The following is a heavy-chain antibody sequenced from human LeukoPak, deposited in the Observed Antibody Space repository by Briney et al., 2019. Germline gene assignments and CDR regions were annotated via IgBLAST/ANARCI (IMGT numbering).Heavy chain of an antibody. CDR1: GYTFTSYA. V-gene: IGHV1-2*04. D-gene: IGHD2-2*01. CDR2: INPNSGGT. Sequence: ASVKVSCKASGYTFTSYAMNWVRQAPGQGLEWMGWINPNSGGTNYAQKFQGWVTMTRDTSISTAYMELSRLRSDDTAVYYCARGTGDIVVVPAASEDLDYWGQGTLVTVSS. J-gene: IGHJ4*02. CDR3: ARGTGDIVVVPAASEDLDY.